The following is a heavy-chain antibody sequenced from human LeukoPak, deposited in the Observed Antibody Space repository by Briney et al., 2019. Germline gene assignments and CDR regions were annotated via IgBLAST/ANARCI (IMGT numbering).Heavy chain of an antibody. D-gene: IGHD4-17*01. CDR3: ARGPLYGDYYCDF. Sequence: GASVKLSCKASNYTFSDYTINWVRQAPGQGLEWMGWISPKNGDTNPAQRFQGRVTMTTETSTTTAYMDLRKLTSDDTAVYFCARGPLYGDYYCDFWGQGTLVTVSS. J-gene: IGHJ4*02. CDR2: ISPKNGDT. CDR1: NYTFSDYT. V-gene: IGHV1-18*01.